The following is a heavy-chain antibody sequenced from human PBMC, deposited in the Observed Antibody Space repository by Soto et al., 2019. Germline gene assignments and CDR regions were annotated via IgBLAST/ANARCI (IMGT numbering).Heavy chain of an antibody. CDR3: ARGSSEDYDFWSGYLTRGAFDI. CDR2: ISSSGSTI. J-gene: IGHJ3*02. Sequence: GGSLRLSCAASGFTFSDYYMSWIRQAPGKGLEWVSYISSSGSTIYYADSVKGRFTISRDNAKNSLYLQMNSLRAEDTAVYYCARGSSEDYDFWSGYLTRGAFDIWGQGTMVTVSS. CDR1: GFTFSDYY. V-gene: IGHV3-11*01. D-gene: IGHD3-3*01.